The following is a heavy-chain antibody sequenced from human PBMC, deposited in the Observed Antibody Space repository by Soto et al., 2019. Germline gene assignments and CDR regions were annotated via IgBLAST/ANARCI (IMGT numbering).Heavy chain of an antibody. CDR1: GGSFSGYY. J-gene: IGHJ4*02. CDR3: ARGGYLRSGYFDY. CDR2: INHSGST. Sequence: SETLSLTCAVYGGSFSGYYWSWIRQPPGKGLEWIGEINHSGSTNYNPSLKSRVTISVDTSKNQSSLKLSSVTAADTAVYYCARGGYLRSGYFDYWGQGTLVPVSS. V-gene: IGHV4-34*01. D-gene: IGHD2-15*01.